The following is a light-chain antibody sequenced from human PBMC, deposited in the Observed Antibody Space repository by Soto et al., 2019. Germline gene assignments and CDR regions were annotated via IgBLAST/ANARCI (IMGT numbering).Light chain of an antibody. V-gene: IGKV3-15*01. J-gene: IGKJ4*01. Sequence: EVVMTQSPATLSVSPGDGATLSCRASQGIGDNLAWYQHKPGQTPRLLIYDTSTRDTGVPSRFSGSRSGTEFTLTINSLQSEDFAVYYCQRYNSWPLTFGGGTKVESK. CDR1: QGIGDN. CDR3: QRYNSWPLT. CDR2: DTS.